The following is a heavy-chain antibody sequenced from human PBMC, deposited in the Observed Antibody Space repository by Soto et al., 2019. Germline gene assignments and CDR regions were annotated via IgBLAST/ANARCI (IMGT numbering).Heavy chain of an antibody. V-gene: IGHV5-51*01. Sequence: GESLTICCKVSGYSFTSYWIVWVLQMPGKGLEWMGIIYPGDSDTRYSPSFQGQVTISADKSISTAYLQWSSLKASDTAMYYCARVDKAMDPFDYWGQGTMVTVSS. CDR1: GYSFTSYW. J-gene: IGHJ4*02. CDR3: ARVDKAMDPFDY. CDR2: IYPGDSDT. D-gene: IGHD5-18*01.